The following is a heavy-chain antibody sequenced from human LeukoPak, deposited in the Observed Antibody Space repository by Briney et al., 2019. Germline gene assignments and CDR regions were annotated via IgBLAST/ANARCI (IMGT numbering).Heavy chain of an antibody. J-gene: IGHJ4*02. CDR2: ISSGGSTI. V-gene: IGHV3-48*03. CDR3: ARVAVTAYYFDY. Sequence: WVRQPPGKGLEWVSYISSGGSTIFYADSVRGRFIISRDNAKNSLYLQMDSLKAEDTAVYYCARVAVTAYYFDYWGQGTLVTVSS. D-gene: IGHD2-21*02.